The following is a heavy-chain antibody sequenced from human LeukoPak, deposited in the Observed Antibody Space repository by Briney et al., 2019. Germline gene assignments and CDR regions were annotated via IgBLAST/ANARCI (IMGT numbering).Heavy chain of an antibody. Sequence: SETLSPTCTVSGASISSYYWSWIRQPPGEGLEWIGYIFYRGSTNYNPSLKSRVTISVDTSKNQFSLKLSSVTAADTAVYYCASGPYPAAGTDHQFDYWGQGILVTVFS. J-gene: IGHJ4*02. D-gene: IGHD6-13*01. CDR3: ASGPYPAAGTDHQFDY. CDR1: GASISSYY. V-gene: IGHV4-59*01. CDR2: IFYRGST.